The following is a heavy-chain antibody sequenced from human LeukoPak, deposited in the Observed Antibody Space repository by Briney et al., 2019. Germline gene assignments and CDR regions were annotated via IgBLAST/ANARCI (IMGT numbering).Heavy chain of an antibody. V-gene: IGHV3-23*01. CDR2: ISGSGGST. Sequence: GGSLRLSCAASGFTFSSYAMSWVRQAPGKGLEWVSAISGSGGSTYYADSVKGRFTISRDNSKNTLYLQMNSLRAEDTAVYYCAKESDDYIWGSYRHFDYWGQGTLVTVSS. D-gene: IGHD3-16*02. J-gene: IGHJ4*02. CDR3: AKESDDYIWGSYRHFDY. CDR1: GFTFSSYA.